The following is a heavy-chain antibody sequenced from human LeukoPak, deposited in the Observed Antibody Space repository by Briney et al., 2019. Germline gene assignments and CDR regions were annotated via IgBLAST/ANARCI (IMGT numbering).Heavy chain of an antibody. CDR3: ARTGSYSSGWYDY. V-gene: IGHV4-59*01. J-gene: IGHJ4*02. CDR2: IYYSGST. CDR1: GGSISSYY. Sequence: PSETLSLTCTVSGGSISSYYWSWIRQPPGKGLEWIGYIYYSGSTTYNPSLKSRVTISVDTSKNQFSLKLSSVTAADTAVYYCARTGSYSSGWYDYWGQGTLVTVS. D-gene: IGHD6-19*01.